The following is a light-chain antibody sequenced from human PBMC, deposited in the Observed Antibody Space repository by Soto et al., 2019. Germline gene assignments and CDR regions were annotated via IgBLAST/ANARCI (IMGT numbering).Light chain of an antibody. CDR1: QDISNY. J-gene: IGKJ4*01. CDR2: DAS. V-gene: IGKV1-33*01. Sequence: DVQMTQSPSSLSASVGDRGTIIFPASQDISNYLNWYQQKPGKAPKLLIYDASNLETGVPSRFSGSGSGTDFTFTISSLQPEDIATYYCQQYDNLLTFGGGTKVDIK. CDR3: QQYDNLLT.